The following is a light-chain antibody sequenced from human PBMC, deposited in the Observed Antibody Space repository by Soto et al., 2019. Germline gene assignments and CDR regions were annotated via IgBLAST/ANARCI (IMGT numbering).Light chain of an antibody. V-gene: IGKV3-15*01. CDR1: QSVSSN. Sequence: EIVITKTPSTLSVSPGPRATLSCRASQSVSSNVAWYQQIPGQTPRLLIYGASTRAPGMPVRFSGIGFGTEYTLPICCLQSEDFGVCSCHRCYDGPYTFDQGTKVHIK. J-gene: IGKJ1*01. CDR3: HRCYDGPYT. CDR2: GAS.